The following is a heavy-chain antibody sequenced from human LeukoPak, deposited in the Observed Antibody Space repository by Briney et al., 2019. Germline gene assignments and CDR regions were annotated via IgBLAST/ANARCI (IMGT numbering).Heavy chain of an antibody. CDR3: AREVEMATSNPLDY. J-gene: IGHJ4*02. V-gene: IGHV3-30-3*01. CDR2: ISYDGSNK. Sequence: PGGSQRLSCAASGFTFSSYAMHWVRQAPGKGLEWVAVISYDGSNKYYADSVKGRFTISRDNSKNTLYLQMNSLRAEDTAVYYCAREVEMATSNPLDYWGQGTLVTVSS. CDR1: GFTFSSYA. D-gene: IGHD5-24*01.